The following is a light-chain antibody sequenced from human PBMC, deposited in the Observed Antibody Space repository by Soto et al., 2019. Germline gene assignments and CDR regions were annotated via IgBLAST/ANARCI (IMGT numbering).Light chain of an antibody. V-gene: IGKV1-27*01. J-gene: IGKJ1*01. CDR3: QKYNSAPQT. CDR1: RNISNY. CDR2: AAS. Sequence: DIQMTQSPSSLSASVGDRVTITCRASRNISNYLAWYQQKPGEVPKVLIYAASTLHSGVPSRFNGSGSATDFTLTISSLQPEDVATYYCQKYNSAPQTFGQGTKVDIK.